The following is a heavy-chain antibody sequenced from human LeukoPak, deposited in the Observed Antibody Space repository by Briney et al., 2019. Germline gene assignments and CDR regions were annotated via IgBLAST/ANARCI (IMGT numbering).Heavy chain of an antibody. V-gene: IGHV3-49*04. CDR3: TREGRGSDAFDY. CDR1: GFTFGDYA. CDR2: IRSKAYGGTT. Sequence: PGRSLRPSCTTSGFTFGDYAMSWVRQAPGKGLEWVGFIRSKAYGGTTEYAASVKGRFTISRDDSRRIVYLQMNSLKTEDTAVYYCTREGRGSDAFDYWGQGTLVTVSS. J-gene: IGHJ4*02. D-gene: IGHD3-16*01.